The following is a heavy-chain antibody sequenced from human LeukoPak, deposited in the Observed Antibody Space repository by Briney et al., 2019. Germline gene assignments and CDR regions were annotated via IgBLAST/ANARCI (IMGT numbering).Heavy chain of an antibody. CDR2: IYYSGST. CDR3: ARTLWSVSYFDY. CDR1: GGSISSYY. Sequence: FETLSLTCTVSGGSISSYYWSWIRQPPGKGLEWIGYIYYSGSTNYNPSLKSPVTISVDTSKNQFSLKLSSVTAADTAVYYCARTLWSVSYFDYCGQGTLVSASS. J-gene: IGHJ4*02. D-gene: IGHD3-3*01. V-gene: IGHV4-59*08.